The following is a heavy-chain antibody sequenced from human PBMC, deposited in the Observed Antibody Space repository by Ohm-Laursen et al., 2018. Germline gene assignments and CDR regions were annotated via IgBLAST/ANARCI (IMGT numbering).Heavy chain of an antibody. V-gene: IGHV2-70*04. CDR3: ARIRRYSSSWFYFDY. J-gene: IGHJ4*02. CDR2: IDWDDDK. D-gene: IGHD6-13*01. CDR1: GFSLSTSGMR. Sequence: TQTLTLTFTFSGFSLSTSGMRVSWILQPPGKALEWLARIDWDDDKFHRPSLKTRLTISKDTSKTQLVLTVTNMDPVDTATYYCARIRRYSSSWFYFDYWGQGTLVTVSS.